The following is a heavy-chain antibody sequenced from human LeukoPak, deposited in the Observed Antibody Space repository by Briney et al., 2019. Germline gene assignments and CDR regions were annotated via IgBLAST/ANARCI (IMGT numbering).Heavy chain of an antibody. CDR2: ISGSSRTT. CDR3: AKNVVVKRYFDY. Sequence: GVSLRLSCAASGFTFSNHAMSWVRQAPGKGLQWVSVISGSSRTTVYADSVKGRFTISRDNSKNTLSLQMNSLRVEDTAIYYCAKNVVVKRYFDYWGQGTLITVS. D-gene: IGHD2-15*01. V-gene: IGHV3-23*01. CDR1: GFTFSNHA. J-gene: IGHJ4*02.